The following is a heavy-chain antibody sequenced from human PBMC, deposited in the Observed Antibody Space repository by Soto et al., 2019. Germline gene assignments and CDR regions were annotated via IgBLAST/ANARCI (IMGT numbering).Heavy chain of an antibody. J-gene: IGHJ4*02. D-gene: IGHD2-21*02. CDR2: MNPNSGNT. CDR3: CRLTYGGNSEGCDY. Sequence: QVQLVQSGAEVKKPGASVKVSCKASGYTFTSYDINWVRQATGQGLEWMGRMNPNSGNTGYAQKFQGRVTMTRNTSISTAYMELSSLRSEDTAVYYCCRLTYGGNSEGCDYWGQGTLVTVSS. CDR1: GYTFTSYD. V-gene: IGHV1-8*01.